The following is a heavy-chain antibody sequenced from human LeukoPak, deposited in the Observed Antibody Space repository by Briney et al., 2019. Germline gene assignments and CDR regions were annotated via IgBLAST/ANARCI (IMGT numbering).Heavy chain of an antibody. CDR2: ISGSGGST. CDR3: AKSTGYSYGYFDD. CDR1: GFTFSSYD. Sequence: GGSLRLSCAASGFTFSSYDMSWVGQAPGKGLEGVSAISGSGGSTYYPDSVKGRFTISRDNSKNSLYLQMNNLRAEDMAVYYCAKSTGYSYGYFDDWGQGTLVT. J-gene: IGHJ4*02. V-gene: IGHV3-23*01. D-gene: IGHD5-18*01.